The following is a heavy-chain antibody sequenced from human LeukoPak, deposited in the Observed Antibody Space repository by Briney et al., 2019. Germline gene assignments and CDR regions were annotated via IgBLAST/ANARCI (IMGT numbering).Heavy chain of an antibody. CDR2: INPNSGGT. J-gene: IGHJ5*02. Sequence: ASVKVSCKASGYTFTGYYMHWVRQAPGQGLEWMGWINPNSGGTNYAQKFQGRVTMTRDTSISTAYTELSSLRSEDTAVYYCTTGGVVPAARDWFDPWGQGTLVTVSS. CDR3: TTGGVVPAARDWFDP. D-gene: IGHD2-2*01. CDR1: GYTFTGYY. V-gene: IGHV1-2*02.